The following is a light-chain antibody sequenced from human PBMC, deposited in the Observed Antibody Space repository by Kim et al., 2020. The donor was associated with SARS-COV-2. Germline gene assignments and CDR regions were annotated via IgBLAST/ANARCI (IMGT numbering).Light chain of an antibody. V-gene: IGLV3-1*01. CDR3: QAWDSSTWV. J-gene: IGLJ3*02. CDR2: QDS. Sequence: VSPGQTASITCSGDKLGDKYACWYQQKPGQSPVLVIYQDSKRPSGIPERFSGSNSGNTATLTISGTQAMDEADYYCQAWDSSTWVFGGGTQLTVL. CDR1: KLGDKY.